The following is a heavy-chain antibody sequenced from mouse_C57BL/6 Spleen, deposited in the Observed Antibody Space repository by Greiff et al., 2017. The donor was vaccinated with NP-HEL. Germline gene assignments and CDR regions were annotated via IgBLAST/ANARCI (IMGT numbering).Heavy chain of an antibody. D-gene: IGHD2-2*01. CDR2: INPNNGGT. V-gene: IGHV1-18*01. J-gene: IGHJ4*01. CDR1: GYTFTDYN. CDR3: ARPIYYGYDSYAMDY. Sequence: EVKLQESGPELVKPGASVKIPCKASGYTFTDYNMDWVKQSHGKSLEWIGDINPNNGGTIYNQKFKGKATLTVDKSSSTAYMELRSLTSEDTAVYYCARPIYYGYDSYAMDYWGQGTSVTVSS.